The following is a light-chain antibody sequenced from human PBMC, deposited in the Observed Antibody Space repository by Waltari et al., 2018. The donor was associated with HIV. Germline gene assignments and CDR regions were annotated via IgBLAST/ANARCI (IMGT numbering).Light chain of an antibody. CDR1: QSLLHINGYKY. Sequence: DFVMTQSTLSLPVTPGEPDSISCRSSQSLLHINGYKYLDWYLQKPGQSPHLLIFLGSSRPSGVPDRFSCSGSGTNFTLKISRVEAEDFVVYYCMQALQTPRTFGPGTKVNIK. V-gene: IGKV2-28*01. CDR2: LGS. CDR3: MQALQTPRT. J-gene: IGKJ3*01.